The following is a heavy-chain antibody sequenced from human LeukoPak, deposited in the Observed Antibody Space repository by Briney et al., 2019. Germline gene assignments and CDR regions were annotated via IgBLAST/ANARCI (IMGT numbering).Heavy chain of an antibody. V-gene: IGHV3-23*01. Sequence: GGSQRLSCAASGFTSTNYWMGWVRQAPGKGLERVSAISGSGDSTYYADSVKGRFTISRDNAKNSLYLQMNSLRAEDTAVYYCARDFEGYCSSTSCYDYYYYYMDVWGKGTTVTVSS. CDR1: GFTSTNYW. D-gene: IGHD2-2*01. CDR3: ARDFEGYCSSTSCYDYYYYYMDV. J-gene: IGHJ6*03. CDR2: ISGSGDST.